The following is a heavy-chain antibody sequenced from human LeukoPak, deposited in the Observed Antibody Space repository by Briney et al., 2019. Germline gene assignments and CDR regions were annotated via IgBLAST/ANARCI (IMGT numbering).Heavy chain of an antibody. CDR1: GYTFTSYY. Sequence: GASVKVSCKASGYTFTSYYMHWVRQAPGQGLEWMGIINPSGGSTSYAQKFQGRVTMTRDTSTSTVYMELSSLRSEDTAVYYCARDPHYSYGFEDHPADYWGQGTLVTVSS. V-gene: IGHV1-46*01. D-gene: IGHD5-18*01. CDR3: ARDPHYSYGFEDHPADY. J-gene: IGHJ4*02. CDR2: INPSGGST.